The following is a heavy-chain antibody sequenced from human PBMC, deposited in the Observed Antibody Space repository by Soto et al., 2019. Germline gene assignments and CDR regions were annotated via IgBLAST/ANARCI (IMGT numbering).Heavy chain of an antibody. V-gene: IGHV1-69*01. CDR2: IIPIFGTA. J-gene: IGHJ5*02. CDR1: GGTCSSYA. CDR3: ARGRRDGYIAEADWFDP. Sequence: QVQLVQSGAEVKKPGSSVKVSCKASGGTCSSYAISWVRQAPGQGLEWMGGIIPIFGTANYAQKFQGRVTITADESTSTAYMELSSLRSEDTAVYYCARGRRDGYIAEADWFDPWGQGTLVTVSS. D-gene: IGHD5-12*01.